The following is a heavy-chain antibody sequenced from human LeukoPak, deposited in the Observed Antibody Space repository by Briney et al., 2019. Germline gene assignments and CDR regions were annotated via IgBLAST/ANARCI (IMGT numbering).Heavy chain of an antibody. V-gene: IGHV3-49*03. CDR1: GFTFGDYA. J-gene: IGHJ3*02. D-gene: IGHD3-3*01. CDR2: IRSKAYGGTT. CDR3: TRDPTSSYYDFWSGYPPAAFDI. Sequence: GGSLRPSCTASGFTFGDYAMSWFRQAPGKGLEWVGFIRSKAYGGTTEYAASVKGRFTISRDDSKSIAYLQMNSLKTEDTAVYYCTRDPTSSYYDFWSGYPPAAFDIWGQGTMVTVSS.